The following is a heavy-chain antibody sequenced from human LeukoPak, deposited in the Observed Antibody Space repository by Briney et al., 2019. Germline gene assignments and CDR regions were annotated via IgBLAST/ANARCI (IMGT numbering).Heavy chain of an antibody. Sequence: PSETLSLTCTVSGGSISSYYWSWIRQPPGKGLEWIGYIYYSGSTNYNPSLKSRVTISVDTSKNQFSLKLSSVTAADTAVYYCARDLAAAGTRWFDRWGQGTLVTVSS. CDR1: GGSISSYY. V-gene: IGHV4-59*01. CDR3: ARDLAAAGTRWFDR. CDR2: IYYSGST. J-gene: IGHJ5*02. D-gene: IGHD6-13*01.